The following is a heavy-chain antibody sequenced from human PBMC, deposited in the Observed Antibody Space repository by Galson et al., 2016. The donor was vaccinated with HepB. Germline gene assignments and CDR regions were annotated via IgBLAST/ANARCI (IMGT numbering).Heavy chain of an antibody. CDR2: VSSSSSYI. CDR3: TTAPNWDHLSKVYYYYYYRDV. D-gene: IGHD7-27*01. Sequence: LRLSCAASGFSFSSYSMNWVRQAPGKGLEWVSSVSSSSSYIYYADSVMGRFTISRDNAKNSLYLQMNSLRAEDTAVYYCTTAPNWDHLSKVYYYYYYRDVWGKGTTVTVSS. J-gene: IGHJ6*03. CDR1: GFSFSSYS. V-gene: IGHV3-21*01.